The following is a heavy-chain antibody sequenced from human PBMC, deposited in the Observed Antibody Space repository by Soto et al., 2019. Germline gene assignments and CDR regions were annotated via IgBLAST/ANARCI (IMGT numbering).Heavy chain of an antibody. Sequence: ASVKVSCKASGYTFTNYGVSWVRQAPGRGLEWMGWVSAYNGNTNYAQELQGRVTMATDTSTSTAYMELRSLRSDDTAVYYCARDTRSTGWYHFDYWGQGTLVTVSS. CDR2: VSAYNGNT. CDR3: ARDTRSTGWYHFDY. CDR1: GYTFTNYG. D-gene: IGHD6-19*01. V-gene: IGHV1-18*01. J-gene: IGHJ4*02.